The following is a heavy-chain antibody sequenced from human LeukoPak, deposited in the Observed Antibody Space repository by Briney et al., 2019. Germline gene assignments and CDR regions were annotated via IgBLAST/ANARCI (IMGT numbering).Heavy chain of an antibody. CDR2: IYYSGST. CDR3: ARGPKYSRGFSLYYFDY. D-gene: IGHD5-18*01. V-gene: IGHV4-30-4*08. Sequence: SETLSLTCTVSGGSTSSGDYYWSWIRQPPGKGLEWIGYIYYSGSTYYNPSLKSRVTISVDTSKNQFSLILSSVTAADTAVYHRARGPKYSRGFSLYYFDYWGQGTLVTVSS. CDR1: GGSTSSGDYY. J-gene: IGHJ4*02.